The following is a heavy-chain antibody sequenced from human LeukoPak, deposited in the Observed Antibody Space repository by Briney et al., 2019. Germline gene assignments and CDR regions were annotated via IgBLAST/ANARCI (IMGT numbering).Heavy chain of an antibody. CDR2: IDSSSSSI. J-gene: IGHJ4*02. Sequence: GGSLRLSCAPSGFIFTSHSMNWVRQAQGKGLEWVSFIDSSSSSIHYADSVRGRFTISRDNAKNLLYLQMNSLRAEDTAEYFCARGNGPGSFIIDYWGQGTLVAASS. CDR1: GFIFTSHS. CDR3: ARGNGPGSFIIDY. V-gene: IGHV3-48*01. D-gene: IGHD3-10*01.